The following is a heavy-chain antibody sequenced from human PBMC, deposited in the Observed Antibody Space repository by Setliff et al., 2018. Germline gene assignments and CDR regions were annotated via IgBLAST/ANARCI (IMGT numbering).Heavy chain of an antibody. Sequence: ASETLSLTCAVYGGSFRGYQWSWIRQPPGKGLEWIGEINHSGSTNYNPSLKSRVSISVEKSKNQFSLKLTSVTAADTAVYYCARAQVVFAISAPVWYFEVWGRGTQVTVSS. J-gene: IGHJ2*01. CDR3: ARAQVVFAISAPVWYFEV. CDR1: GGSFRGYQ. V-gene: IGHV4-34*01. CDR2: INHSGST. D-gene: IGHD2-21*01.